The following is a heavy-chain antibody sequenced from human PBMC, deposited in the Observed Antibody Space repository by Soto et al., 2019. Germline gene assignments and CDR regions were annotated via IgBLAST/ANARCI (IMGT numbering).Heavy chain of an antibody. D-gene: IGHD2-21*01. CDR3: ARGTITSIDMFDY. Sequence: PGGSLRLSCAASGFTFSTYWMHWVRQGPGKGLVWVSRIKGDGIRTNYADSVRGRFTVSRDNAKSTLYLQINSLTAEDTAVYYCARGTITSIDMFDYWGQGT. CDR2: IKGDGIRT. V-gene: IGHV3-74*01. J-gene: IGHJ4*02. CDR1: GFTFSTYW.